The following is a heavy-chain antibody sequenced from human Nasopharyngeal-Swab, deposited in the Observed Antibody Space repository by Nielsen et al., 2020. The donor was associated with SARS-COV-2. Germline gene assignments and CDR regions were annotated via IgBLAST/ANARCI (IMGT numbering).Heavy chain of an antibody. CDR1: GGSISSSNYY. CDR2: IYYSGST. Sequence: SETLSLTCTVSGGSISSSNYYWGWIRQPPGKGLEWIGSIYYSGSTYYNPSLKSRVTISVDTSKNQFSLKLSSVAAADTAVYYCARQLVGATGYDYWGKGTLVT. V-gene: IGHV4-39*01. CDR3: ARQLVGATGYDY. J-gene: IGHJ4*02. D-gene: IGHD1-26*01.